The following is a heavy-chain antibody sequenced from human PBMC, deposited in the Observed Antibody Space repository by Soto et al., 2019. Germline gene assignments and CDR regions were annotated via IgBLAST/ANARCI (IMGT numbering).Heavy chain of an antibody. CDR1: GGSFSGYY. V-gene: IGHV4-34*01. Sequence: PSETLSLTCAVYGGSFSGYYWSWIRQPPGKGLEWIGEINHSGSTNYNPSLKSRVTISVDTSKNQFSLKLSSVTAADTAVYYCARETNNYEFWSGYYSGGMDVWGQGTTVTVSS. CDR3: ARETNNYEFWSGYYSGGMDV. D-gene: IGHD3-3*01. CDR2: INHSGST. J-gene: IGHJ6*02.